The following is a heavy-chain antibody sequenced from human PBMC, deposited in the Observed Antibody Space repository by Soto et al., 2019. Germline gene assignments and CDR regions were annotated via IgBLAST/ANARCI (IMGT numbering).Heavy chain of an antibody. Sequence: QVQLVQSGAEVKKPGASVKVSCKASGNTFTGYYMQWVRQAPGQGLEWMGWINPNSGGTNYAQKFQSRVTMTRDTSISTAYMELSRLRSDDTAVYYCARVGSSSVLGHFDYWGQGTLVTVSS. J-gene: IGHJ4*02. V-gene: IGHV1-2*02. CDR1: GNTFTGYY. D-gene: IGHD6-6*01. CDR2: INPNSGGT. CDR3: ARVGSSSVLGHFDY.